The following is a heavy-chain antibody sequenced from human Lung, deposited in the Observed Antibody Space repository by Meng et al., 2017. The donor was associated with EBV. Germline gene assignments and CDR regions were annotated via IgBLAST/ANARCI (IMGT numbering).Heavy chain of an antibody. CDR3: ARGHGA. V-gene: IGHV3-53*01. CDR2: IYTGGST. Sequence: GESGGGLIQPVGSLRLSCAAAGFPVNSYYMSWVRQAPGKGLEWVSLIYTGGSTSYADSVRGRFTISRDIYKNTVYLQMNSLRVEDTAMYYCARGHGAWGQGTLVTVSS. D-gene: IGHD3-16*01. CDR1: GFPVNSYY. J-gene: IGHJ5*02.